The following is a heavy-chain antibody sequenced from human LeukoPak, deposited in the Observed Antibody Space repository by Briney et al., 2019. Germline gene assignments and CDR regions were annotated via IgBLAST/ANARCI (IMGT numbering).Heavy chain of an antibody. CDR3: ARDRTIFGVVMPAFDY. CDR2: IYAGGST. V-gene: IGHV4-4*07. J-gene: IGHJ4*02. Sequence: SETLSLTCIVSGGSISDYYWSWIRQPAGKGLEWIGNIYAGGSTDYNPSLESRVTMSVDMSKNQFSLRLTSVTAADTAVYYCARDRTIFGVVMPAFDYWGQGTLVTVSP. D-gene: IGHD3-3*01. CDR1: GGSISDYY.